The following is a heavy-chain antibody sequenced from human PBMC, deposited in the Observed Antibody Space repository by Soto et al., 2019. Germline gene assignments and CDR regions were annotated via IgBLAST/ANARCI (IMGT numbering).Heavy chain of an antibody. J-gene: IGHJ4*02. CDR3: ARRDPGRATLPY. V-gene: IGHV4-4*07. CDR2: IYATGTT. Sequence: SETLSLTCTVSGASVSGYYWSWIRKSAGKGLEWIGRIYATGTTDYNPSLKSRVMMSVDTSKKQFSLKLRSVTAADTAIYCCARRDPGRATLPYRGQGTQVTVP. D-gene: IGHD6-13*01. CDR1: GASVSGYY.